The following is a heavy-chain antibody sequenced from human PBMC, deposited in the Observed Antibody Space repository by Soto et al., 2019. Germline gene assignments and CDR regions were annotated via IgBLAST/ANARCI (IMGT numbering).Heavy chain of an antibody. Sequence: EVQLLESGGGLVQPGGSLRLSCAASGFDFSSNSMTWVRQAPGKGLEWVSGISATGDKTFYLDSMRGRFTVSRDIYKNIFYLHMSSLRAEDTAVYYCSKWSGFGDAWGQGTLVAVSS. CDR2: ISATGDKT. D-gene: IGHD3-10*01. CDR1: GFDFSSNS. J-gene: IGHJ5*02. CDR3: SKWSGFGDA. V-gene: IGHV3-23*01.